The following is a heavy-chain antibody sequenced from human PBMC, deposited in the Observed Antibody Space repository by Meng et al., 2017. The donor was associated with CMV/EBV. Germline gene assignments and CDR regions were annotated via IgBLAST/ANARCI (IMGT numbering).Heavy chain of an antibody. Sequence: CAASGFTFSSYAMRWVRQGPGKGLEWVAVISYDGSNKYYADSVKGRSTISRDNSKNTLYLQMNSLRAEDTAVYYCARGISKRDWFDPWGQGTLVTVSS. CDR2: ISYDGSNK. J-gene: IGHJ5*02. CDR1: GFTFSSYA. D-gene: IGHD6-13*01. V-gene: IGHV3-30-3*02. CDR3: ARGISKRDWFDP.